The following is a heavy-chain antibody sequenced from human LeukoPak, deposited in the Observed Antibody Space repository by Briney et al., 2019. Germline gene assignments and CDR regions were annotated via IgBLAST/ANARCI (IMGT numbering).Heavy chain of an antibody. CDR3: ARVMITFGGVMSHIDY. Sequence: GGSLRLSCAASGFTFSSYSMNWVRQAPGKGLEWVSSISSSSSYIYYADSVKGRFTISRDNAKNSLYLQMNSLRAEDTAVYYCARVMITFGGVMSHIDYWGQGTLVTVSS. J-gene: IGHJ4*02. CDR2: ISSSSSYI. V-gene: IGHV3-21*04. D-gene: IGHD3-16*01. CDR1: GFTFSSYS.